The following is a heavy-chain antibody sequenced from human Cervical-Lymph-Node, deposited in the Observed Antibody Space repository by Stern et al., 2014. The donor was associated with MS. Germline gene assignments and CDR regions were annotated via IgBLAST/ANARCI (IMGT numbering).Heavy chain of an antibody. Sequence: QVQLVESGPGLVKPSETLSLTCTVSGGSISTYYWSWIRQPPGKGLEWIGFIYSSGSTKYNPSLKSRVTISVDTSKNQFSLKLSSVTAADTAEYYCARILIGGLPRDDIWGQGTMVTVSS. V-gene: IGHV4-59*01. CDR2: IYSSGST. CDR1: GGSISTYY. CDR3: ARILIGGLPRDDI. D-gene: IGHD3/OR15-3a*01. J-gene: IGHJ3*02.